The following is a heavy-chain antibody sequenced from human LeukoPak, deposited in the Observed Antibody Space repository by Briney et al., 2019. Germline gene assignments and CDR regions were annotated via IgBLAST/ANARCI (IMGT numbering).Heavy chain of an antibody. J-gene: IGHJ4*02. V-gene: IGHV4-39*07. D-gene: IGHD6-6*01. CDR3: AREGYSSSSGDY. CDR2: IYYTGST. CDR1: GGSISSSSYY. Sequence: SETLSLTCTVSGGSISSSSYYWGWIRQPPGKGLEWIGSIYYTGSTYHNPSLKSRVTISVDKSKNQFSLKLSSVTAADTAVYYCAREGYSSSSGDYWGQGTLVTVSS.